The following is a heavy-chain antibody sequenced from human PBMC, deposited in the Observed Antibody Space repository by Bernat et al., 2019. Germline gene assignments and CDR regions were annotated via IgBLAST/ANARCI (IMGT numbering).Heavy chain of an antibody. J-gene: IGHJ6*02. D-gene: IGHD6-13*01. CDR1: GFTFDDYA. Sequence: EVQLVESGGGLVQPGRSLRLSCAASGFTFDDYAMHWVRQAPGKGLEWVSGISWNSGSIGYSDSVKGRFTITRDNAKNSLYLQMNSLRAEDTAVYYCAKEAAAGTDHDYYYGMDVWGQGTTVTVSS. V-gene: IGHV3-9*01. CDR2: ISWNSGSI. CDR3: AKEAAAGTDHDYYYGMDV.